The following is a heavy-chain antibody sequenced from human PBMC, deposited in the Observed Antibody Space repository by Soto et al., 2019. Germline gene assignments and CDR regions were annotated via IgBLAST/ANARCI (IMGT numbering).Heavy chain of an antibody. V-gene: IGHV4-4*02. D-gene: IGHD6-13*01. CDR3: ARDRRIQGIAAAGTGYYYYSSGMDV. Sequence: LRSAVCRGCMKISNCCISVNKPPGKGLEWIGEIYHSGSTNYNPSLKSRVTISVDKSKNQFSLKLSSVTAADTAVYYCARDRRIQGIAAAGTGYYYYSSGMDVSGQGTTLT. J-gene: IGHJ6*01. CDR1: RGCMKISNC. CDR2: IYHSGST.